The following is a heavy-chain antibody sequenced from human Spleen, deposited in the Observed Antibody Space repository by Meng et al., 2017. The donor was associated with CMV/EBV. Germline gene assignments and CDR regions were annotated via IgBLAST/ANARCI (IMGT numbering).Heavy chain of an antibody. J-gene: IGHJ4*02. CDR3: ASRDIVATYFDY. CDR1: GGSFSGFY. D-gene: IGHD5-12*01. V-gene: IGHV4-34*01. CDR2: INHSGSN. Sequence: QVQLPQLGSGLLKPSETLSLTCAVYGGSFSGFYWSWIRQPPGKGLEWIGEINHSGSNNYNPSLTRRVTISVDTSKNQFSLKLSSVTAADTAVYYCASRDIVATYFDYWGQGTLVTVSS.